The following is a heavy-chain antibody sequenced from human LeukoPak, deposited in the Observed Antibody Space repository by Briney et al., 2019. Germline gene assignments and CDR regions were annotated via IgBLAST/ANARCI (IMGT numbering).Heavy chain of an antibody. Sequence: SETLSLTCTVSGGSISAYYWSWIRQPAGKALEWIGRIYPSVSTDYNPSLKSRVTVSVDTSKNQLSLKLSSVTAADTAVYFWVRYGSKWPWFDYWGQGTQVTVSS. CDR1: GGSISAYY. CDR2: IYPSVST. V-gene: IGHV4-4*07. D-gene: IGHD6-13*01. J-gene: IGHJ4*02. CDR3: VRYGSKWPWFDY.